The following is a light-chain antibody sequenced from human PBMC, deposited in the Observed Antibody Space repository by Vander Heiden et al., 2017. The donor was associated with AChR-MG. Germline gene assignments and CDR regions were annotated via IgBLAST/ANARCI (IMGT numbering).Light chain of an antibody. CDR3: CSRDDSSDHFVV. Sequence: SSDLTQDPAVSVALGQTVRITCQGDSLRRSYGSWYHQKPGQTPIPVVVGNNKRPYGIPDRFACSSSGNTASSTTAGAQAEDEGDDYWCSRDDSSDHFVVFGGGTKLTVL. CDR2: GNN. V-gene: IGLV3-19*01. CDR1: SLRRSY. J-gene: IGLJ2*01.